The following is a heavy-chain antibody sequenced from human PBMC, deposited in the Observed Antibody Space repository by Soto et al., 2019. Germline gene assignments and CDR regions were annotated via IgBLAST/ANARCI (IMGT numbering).Heavy chain of an antibody. J-gene: IGHJ6*02. Sequence: ASVKVSCKASGYTFTDHFIHWVRQAPGQGLEWMGWINPNSGGTNYARKFQGRVTTTRDTFISAAYMQLNRLRSDDTAVYYCARDGGSSSDGMDVWGQGTTVTVSS. CDR1: GYTFTDHF. D-gene: IGHD6-6*01. V-gene: IGHV1-2*02. CDR3: ARDGGSSSDGMDV. CDR2: INPNSGGT.